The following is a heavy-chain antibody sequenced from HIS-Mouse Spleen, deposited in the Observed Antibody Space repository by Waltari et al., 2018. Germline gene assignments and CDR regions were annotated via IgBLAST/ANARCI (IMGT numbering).Heavy chain of an antibody. J-gene: IGHJ5*02. V-gene: IGHV4-31*03. CDR2: IYYSGST. D-gene: IGHD3-3*01. Sequence: QLQLQESGPGLVKPSQTLSLTCTVSGGSISRGVSYWRWIRHPPGKGLEWIGYIYYSGSTYYNPSLKSRVTISVDTSKNQFSLKLSSVTAADTAVYYCARSPYYDFWSGYSDNWFDPWGQGTLVTVSS. CDR3: ARSPYYDFWSGYSDNWFDP. CDR1: GGSISRGVSY.